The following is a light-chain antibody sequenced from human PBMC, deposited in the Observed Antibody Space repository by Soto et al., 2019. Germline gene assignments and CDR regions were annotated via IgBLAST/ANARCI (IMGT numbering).Light chain of an antibody. CDR3: QQYNNWPTWT. J-gene: IGKJ1*01. V-gene: IGKV3-15*01. CDR2: GAS. CDR1: QSVSSN. Sequence: EIVMTQSPATQSVSQGARHTLSCRASQSVSSNLAWYQQKPGQAPRLLIYGASTRATGIPARFSGSGSWTEFTLTISSLQSEDFAVYYGQQYNNWPTWTFGQGTKVDIK.